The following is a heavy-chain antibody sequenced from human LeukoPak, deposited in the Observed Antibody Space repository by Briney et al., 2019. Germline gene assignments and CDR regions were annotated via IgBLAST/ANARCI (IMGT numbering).Heavy chain of an antibody. CDR1: GFTFSSYG. V-gene: IGHV3-33*01. CDR2: IWYDGSNK. J-gene: IGHJ6*02. Sequence: GGSLRLSCAASGFTFSSYGMHWVRQAPGKGLEWVAVIWYDGSNKYYADSVKGRFTISRDNSKNTLYLQMNSLRAEYTAVYYCARESVQLTYYGMDVWGQGTTVTVSS. D-gene: IGHD5-18*01. CDR3: ARESVQLTYYGMDV.